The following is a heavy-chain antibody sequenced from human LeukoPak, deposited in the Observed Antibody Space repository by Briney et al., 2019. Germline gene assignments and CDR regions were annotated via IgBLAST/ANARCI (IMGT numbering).Heavy chain of an antibody. D-gene: IGHD4-23*01. CDR3: ARLAHGGNSGPFDY. CDR2: IIPIFGTA. CDR1: GGTFSSYA. Sequence: ASVKVSCKGSGGTFSSYAISWVRQAPGQGLEWMGGIIPIFGTANYAQKFQGRVTITTDESTSTAYMELSSLRSEDTAVYYCARLAHGGNSGPFDYWGQGTLVTVSS. J-gene: IGHJ4*02. V-gene: IGHV1-69*05.